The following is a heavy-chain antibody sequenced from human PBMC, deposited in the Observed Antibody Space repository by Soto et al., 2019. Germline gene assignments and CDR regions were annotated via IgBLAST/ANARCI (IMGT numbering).Heavy chain of an antibody. CDR2: IYYDGSA. Sequence: SETLSLTCTVSGGSISSSSYYWGWIRQPPGKGLEWIGSIYYDGSAYYNPSLKSRVTISVDTSKNQFSLKLSSVTAADTAVYYCASYGSGRYPRFDPWGQGTLVTVSS. CDR3: ASYGSGRYPRFDP. D-gene: IGHD3-10*01. V-gene: IGHV4-39*07. J-gene: IGHJ5*02. CDR1: GGSISSSSYY.